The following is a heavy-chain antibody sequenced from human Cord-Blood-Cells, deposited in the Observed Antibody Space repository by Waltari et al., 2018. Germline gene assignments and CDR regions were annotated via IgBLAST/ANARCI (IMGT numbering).Heavy chain of an antibody. D-gene: IGHD2-15*01. CDR2: IYHSGST. J-gene: IGHJ4*02. CDR1: GYSISSGYY. CDR3: ARWWRYYFDY. Sequence: QVQLQESGPGLVKPSETLSLTCAGSGYSISSGYYWGWIRQPPGKGLEWIGGIYHSGSTYYNPSLKSRVTISVDTSKNQFSLKLSSVTAADTAVYYCARWWRYYFDYWGQGTLVTVSS. V-gene: IGHV4-38-2*01.